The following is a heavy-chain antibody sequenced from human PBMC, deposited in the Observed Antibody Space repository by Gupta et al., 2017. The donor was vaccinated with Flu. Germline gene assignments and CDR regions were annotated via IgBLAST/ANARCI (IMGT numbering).Heavy chain of an antibody. CDR3: TRHGVVADTFDY. CDR1: GFTFSGSA. J-gene: IGHJ4*02. D-gene: IGHD2-15*01. Sequence: EVQLVESGGGLVQPGGSLKLSCAASGFTFSGSAMHWVRQASGKGLEWVGRIRSKANSYATAYAASVKGRFTISRDDSKNTAYLQMNSLKTEDTAVYYCTRHGVVADTFDYWGQGTLVTVSS. V-gene: IGHV3-73*02. CDR2: IRSKANSYAT.